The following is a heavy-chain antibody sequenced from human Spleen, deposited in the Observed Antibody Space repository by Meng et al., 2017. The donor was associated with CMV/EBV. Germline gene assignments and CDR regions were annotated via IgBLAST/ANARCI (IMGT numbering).Heavy chain of an antibody. CDR3: ARDLWVGEWKNYYAMDV. Sequence: ASVKVSCKASGYTFTSYGISWVRQAPGQGLEWMGWITTYNGNTNYAQKLQGRVTLTTDTSTSTADMELRSLRSEDTAVYFCARDLWVGEWKNYYAMDVWGQGTTVTVSS. CDR2: ITTYNGNT. J-gene: IGHJ6*02. CDR1: GYTFTSYG. V-gene: IGHV1-18*01. D-gene: IGHD3-10*01.